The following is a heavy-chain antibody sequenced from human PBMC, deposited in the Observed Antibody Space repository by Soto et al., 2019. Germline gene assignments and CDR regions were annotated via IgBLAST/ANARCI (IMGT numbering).Heavy chain of an antibody. J-gene: IGHJ3*02. CDR1: GGSISSYY. D-gene: IGHD5-12*01. V-gene: IGHV4-4*07. Sequence: SETLSLTCAVSGGSISSYYWSWIRQPAGKGLEWIGRIYTSGSTNYNPSLKSRVTMSVDTSKNQFSLKLSSVTAADTAVYYCAGLVAYTPTGAFDIWGQGKMVTVSS. CDR3: AGLVAYTPTGAFDI. CDR2: IYTSGST.